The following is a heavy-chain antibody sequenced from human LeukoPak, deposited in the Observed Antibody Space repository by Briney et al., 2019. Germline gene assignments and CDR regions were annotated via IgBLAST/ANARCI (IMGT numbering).Heavy chain of an antibody. CDR2: INWNSGGI. CDR3: AKARSYDYGDFDY. CDR1: GFTFDDYA. V-gene: IGHV3-9*01. Sequence: PGRSLRLSCVASGFTFDDYAMHWVRHAPGKGLEWVSGINWNSGGIGYADSVKGRFTISRDNAKNSLYLQMNSLRAEDTALYYCAKARSYDYGDFDYWGQGTLVTVSS. D-gene: IGHD4-17*01. J-gene: IGHJ4*02.